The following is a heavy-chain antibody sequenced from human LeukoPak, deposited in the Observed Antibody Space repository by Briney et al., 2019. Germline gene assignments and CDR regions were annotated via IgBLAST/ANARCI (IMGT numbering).Heavy chain of an antibody. D-gene: IGHD3-22*01. Sequence: PGGSLRLSCAASGFSFSDYYMSWIRQAPGEGLEWVSYISSSGSTIYYADSVKGRFTISRDNAKNSLYLQMNSLRAEDTAVYYCARGDSSGYHNWFDPWGQGTLVTVSS. CDR3: ARGDSSGYHNWFDP. CDR1: GFSFSDYY. CDR2: ISSSGSTI. V-gene: IGHV3-11*01. J-gene: IGHJ5*02.